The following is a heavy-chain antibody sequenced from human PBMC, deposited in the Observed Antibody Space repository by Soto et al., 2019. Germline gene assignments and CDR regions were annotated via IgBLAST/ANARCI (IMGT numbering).Heavy chain of an antibody. CDR2: LSRDGGTK. CDR1: GLTVSSYG. CDR3: TGEVASGY. Sequence: QVHLVESGGGVVQPGRSLRHSCAASGLTVSSYGMHWVRQAPGKGLEWVAVLSRDGGTKYYADSVKGRFTISRDNSRNTLFLEMNSLRGDDMAVYYCTGEVASGYWGQGTLVTVSS. J-gene: IGHJ4*02. D-gene: IGHD2-8*02. V-gene: IGHV3-30*03.